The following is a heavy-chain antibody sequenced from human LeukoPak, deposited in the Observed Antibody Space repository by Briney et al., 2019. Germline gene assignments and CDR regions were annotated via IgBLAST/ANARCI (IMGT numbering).Heavy chain of an antibody. Sequence: GGSLRLSCAASGFTFSSYDMHWVRQATGKGLEWVSAISTTDDTYYPGSVKGRFTISRENAKNSLYLQMKSLRVGDTAVYYCARALDYSSGWYPWFDPWGQGTLVTVSS. J-gene: IGHJ5*02. V-gene: IGHV3-13*01. CDR3: ARALDYSSGWYPWFDP. CDR2: ISTTDDT. D-gene: IGHD6-19*01. CDR1: GFTFSSYD.